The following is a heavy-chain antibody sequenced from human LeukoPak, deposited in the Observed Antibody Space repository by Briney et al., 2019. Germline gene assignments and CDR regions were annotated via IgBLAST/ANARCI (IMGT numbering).Heavy chain of an antibody. V-gene: IGHV4-34*01. Sequence: SETLCLTCAVYGGSFSGYYWSWIRQAPGKGLEWIGEINHSGSTNYNPSLKSRVTISVDTSKNQLSLKLSSVTAADTAVYYCASGGVAGKWPLDYWGQGTLVTVSS. D-gene: IGHD6-19*01. CDR3: ASGGVAGKWPLDY. J-gene: IGHJ4*02. CDR2: INHSGST. CDR1: GGSFSGYY.